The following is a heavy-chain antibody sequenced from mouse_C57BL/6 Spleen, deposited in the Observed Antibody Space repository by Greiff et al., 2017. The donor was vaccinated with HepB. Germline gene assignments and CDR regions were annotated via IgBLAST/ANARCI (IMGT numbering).Heavy chain of an antibody. CDR2: INPNNGGT. CDR3: ARYCSNGDYFDY. CDR1: GYTFTDYN. V-gene: IGHV1-18*01. D-gene: IGHD6-1*01. J-gene: IGHJ2*01. Sequence: VQLQESGPELVKPGASVKIPCKASGYTFTDYNMDWVKQSHGKSLEWIGDINPNNGGTSYNQKFKGKATLTVDKSSSTAYMELRSLTSEDSAVYYCARYCSNGDYFDYWGQGTTLTVSS.